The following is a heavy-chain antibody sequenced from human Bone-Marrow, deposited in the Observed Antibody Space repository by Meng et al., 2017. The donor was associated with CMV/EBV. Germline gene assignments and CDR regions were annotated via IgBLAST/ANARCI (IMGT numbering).Heavy chain of an antibody. V-gene: IGHV1-69*02. J-gene: IGHJ6*02. CDR2: IIPILGIA. D-gene: IGHD2-2*01. Sequence: SVKVSCKASGGTFSSYTISWVRQAPGQGLEWMGRIIPILGIANYAQKFQGRVTITADKSTSTAYMELSSLRSEDTAVYYCASTVVVPAATSYYYYYYGMDVWGPGPTVTVSS. CDR1: GGTFSSYT. CDR3: ASTVVVPAATSYYYYYYGMDV.